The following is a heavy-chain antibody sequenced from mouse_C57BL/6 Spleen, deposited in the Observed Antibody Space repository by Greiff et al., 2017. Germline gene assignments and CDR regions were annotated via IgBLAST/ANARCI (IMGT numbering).Heavy chain of an antibody. Sequence: EVKLVESGGGLVKPGGSLKLSCAASGFPFSDYGMHWVRQAPEKGLAWVAYISSGSSTIYYADTVKGRFTISRDNAKNTLFLQMTSLRSDDTAMYYCAREDYYGSGYAMDYWGQGTSVTVSS. D-gene: IGHD1-1*01. J-gene: IGHJ4*01. V-gene: IGHV5-17*01. CDR1: GFPFSDYG. CDR2: ISSGSSTI. CDR3: AREDYYGSGYAMDY.